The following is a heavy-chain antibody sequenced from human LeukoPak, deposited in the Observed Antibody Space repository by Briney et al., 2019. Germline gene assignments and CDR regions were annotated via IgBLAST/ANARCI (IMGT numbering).Heavy chain of an antibody. Sequence: PSETLSLTCAVYGGSFSGYYWSWIRQLPGKGLEWIGEINHSGSTNYNPSLKSRVTISVDTSKNQFSLKLSSVTAADTAVYYCARRGGYSYGYRPRWAVDYWGQGTLVTVSS. CDR2: INHSGST. J-gene: IGHJ4*02. CDR1: GGSFSGYY. CDR3: ARRGGYSYGYRPRWAVDY. D-gene: IGHD5-18*01. V-gene: IGHV4-34*01.